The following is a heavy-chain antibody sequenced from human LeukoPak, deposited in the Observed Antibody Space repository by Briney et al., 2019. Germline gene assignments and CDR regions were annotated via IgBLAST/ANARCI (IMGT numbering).Heavy chain of an antibody. CDR1: GYTFTGYY. J-gene: IGHJ4*02. D-gene: IGHD2-2*01. CDR3: ARDVGEYCSSVSCYASDY. Sequence: ASVKLSCKASGYTFTGYYIHWVRQAPGQRLEWMGWINPSSGGTNYAQKFQGRVTMTRDTSISTAYMELSRLRSDDTAVYYCARDVGEYCSSVSCYASDYWGQGTLVTVSS. CDR2: INPSSGGT. V-gene: IGHV1-2*02.